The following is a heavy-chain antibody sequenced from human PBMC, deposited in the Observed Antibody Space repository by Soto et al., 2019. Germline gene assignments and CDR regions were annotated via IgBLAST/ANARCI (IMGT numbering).Heavy chain of an antibody. D-gene: IGHD3-16*01. Sequence: GGSLRLSCAASGFTFSSYNMNWVRQAPGKGLEWISCITSSSATIYYADSVKGRFTISRDNARNSLYLQMNSLRDDDTAVYYCARGGGWFDPWGQGTLVTVSS. CDR1: GFTFSSYN. CDR2: ITSSSATI. J-gene: IGHJ5*02. CDR3: ARGGGWFDP. V-gene: IGHV3-48*02.